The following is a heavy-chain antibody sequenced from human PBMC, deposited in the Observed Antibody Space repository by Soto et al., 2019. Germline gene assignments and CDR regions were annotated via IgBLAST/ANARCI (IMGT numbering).Heavy chain of an antibody. D-gene: IGHD6-13*01. CDR2: IYYSGST. CDR3: ARDLGAAGTLGNWFDP. CDR1: GGAISSGGNY. V-gene: IGHV4-31*03. J-gene: IGHJ5*02. Sequence: QVQLQESGPGLVKPAQTLSLTCTVSGGAISSGGNYWSWISQHPGKGLEWIGYIYYSGSTYYNPTLKSRVTISVDTSKNQCSLKLSSVTAADTAVYYCARDLGAAGTLGNWFDPWGQGPLVTVSS.